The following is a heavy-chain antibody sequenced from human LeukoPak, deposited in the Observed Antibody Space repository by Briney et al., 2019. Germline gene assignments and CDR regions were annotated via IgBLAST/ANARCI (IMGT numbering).Heavy chain of an antibody. Sequence: GGSLRLSCVVSGFIFSNAWLTWVRQAPGKGLEWVGRIKSKTDGETTDYAAPVKGRFTISRDESKNTLYLQMNSLKTEDTAVYYCTTDHDYGDYAPQVAWGQGTLVTVSS. CDR1: GFIFSNAW. J-gene: IGHJ5*02. CDR2: IKSKTDGETT. D-gene: IGHD4-17*01. CDR3: TTDHDYGDYAPQVA. V-gene: IGHV3-15*01.